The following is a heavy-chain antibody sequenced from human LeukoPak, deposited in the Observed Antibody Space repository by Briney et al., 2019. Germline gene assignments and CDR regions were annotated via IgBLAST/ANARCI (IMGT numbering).Heavy chain of an antibody. D-gene: IGHD5-18*01. CDR3: ARDAVDTANAV. V-gene: IGHV3-48*01. CDR2: ISSISSII. Sequence: GGSLRLSCVASGFPFSSYWMTWVRQAPGKGLEWVSYISSISSIIYYADSVKGRFTISRDNAKNSLYLQMNSLRAEDTAVYYCARDAVDTANAVWGQGTTVTVSS. CDR1: GFPFSSYW. J-gene: IGHJ6*02.